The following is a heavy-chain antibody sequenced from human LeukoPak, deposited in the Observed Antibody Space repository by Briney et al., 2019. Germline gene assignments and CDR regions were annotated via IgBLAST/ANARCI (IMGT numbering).Heavy chain of an antibody. J-gene: IGHJ4*02. CDR3: ARTSIRVGTTDEDY. Sequence: GGSLRLSCAASGFTFSSYWMSWVRQAPGKGLEWVANIKQDGSEKYYVDSVKGRFTISRDNAKNSLYLQMNSLRAEDTAMYYCARTSIRVGTTDEDYWGQGTLVTVSS. CDR1: GFTFSSYW. CDR2: IKQDGSEK. D-gene: IGHD2/OR15-2a*01. V-gene: IGHV3-7*01.